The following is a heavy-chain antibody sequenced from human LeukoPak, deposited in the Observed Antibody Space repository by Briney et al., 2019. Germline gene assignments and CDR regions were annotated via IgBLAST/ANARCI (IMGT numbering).Heavy chain of an antibody. D-gene: IGHD7-27*01. CDR1: GYRLRNHG. J-gene: IGHJ4*02. Sequence: ASVKVSCKASGYRLRNHGISWVRQAPGQGLEWVGWIAADSGDIHGYTHYAEKLQGRVSMTTDTSTNTAYMDLRSLTSDDTAVYYCARVPNLTGDPRNFDYWGQGTLVTVSS. CDR2: IAADSGDIHGYT. CDR3: ARVPNLTGDPRNFDY. V-gene: IGHV1-18*01.